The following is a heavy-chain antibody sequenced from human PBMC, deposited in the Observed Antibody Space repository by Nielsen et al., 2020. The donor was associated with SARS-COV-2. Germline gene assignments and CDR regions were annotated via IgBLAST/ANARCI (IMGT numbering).Heavy chain of an antibody. CDR2: VSAYNGNT. CDR3: ARTYYYGSGDDY. CDR1: GYTFTNYD. D-gene: IGHD3-10*01. J-gene: IGHJ4*02. V-gene: IGHV1-18*01. Sequence: ASVQVSCKASGYTFTNYDISWVRQAPGQGLEWMGWVSAYNGNTNYAQKLQGRVTMTTDTSTSTAYMELRSLRSDDTAVYYCARTYYYGSGDDYWGQGTLVTVSS.